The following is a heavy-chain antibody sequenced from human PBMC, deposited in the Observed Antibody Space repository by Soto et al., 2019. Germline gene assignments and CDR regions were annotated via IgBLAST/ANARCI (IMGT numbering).Heavy chain of an antibody. J-gene: IGHJ4*02. V-gene: IGHV3-15*01. CDR3: TAKVLWFGELLLPY. D-gene: IGHD3-10*01. Sequence: GGSLRLSCAASGFTFSSYSMNWVRQAPGKGLEWVGRIKSKTDGGTTDYAAPVKGRFTISRDDSKNTLYLQMNSLKTEDTAVYYCTAKVLWFGELLLPYWGQGTLVTVSS. CDR1: GFTFSSYS. CDR2: IKSKTDGGTT.